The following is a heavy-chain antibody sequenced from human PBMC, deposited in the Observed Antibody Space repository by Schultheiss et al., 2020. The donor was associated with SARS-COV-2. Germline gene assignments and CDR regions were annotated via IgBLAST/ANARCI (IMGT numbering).Heavy chain of an antibody. V-gene: IGHV4-59*04. Sequence: GSLRLSCAASGFTFSSYGMHWVRQAPGKGLEWIGYIYYSGSTYDNPSLKNRISLSIDTSKNQFSLELRSVTAADTAVYFCAAWTRLAVADTSSRYYYYGLDVWGQGTTVTVSS. CDR1: GFTFSSYG. D-gene: IGHD6-19*01. J-gene: IGHJ6*02. CDR3: AAWTRLAVADTSSRYYYYGLDV. CDR2: IYYSGST.